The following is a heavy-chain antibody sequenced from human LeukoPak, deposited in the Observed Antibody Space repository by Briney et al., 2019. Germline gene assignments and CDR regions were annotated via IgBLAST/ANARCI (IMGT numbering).Heavy chain of an antibody. CDR2: INHSGST. CDR1: GGSFSGYY. Sequence: SETLSLTCAVYGGSFSGYYWSWIRQPPGKGLEWIGEINHSGSTNYNPSLRSQVTISVDTSKNQFSLKLSSVTAADTAVYYCARVVLGSYYYPFDYWGQGTLVTVSS. CDR3: ARVVLGSYYYPFDY. J-gene: IGHJ4*02. V-gene: IGHV4-34*01. D-gene: IGHD1-26*01.